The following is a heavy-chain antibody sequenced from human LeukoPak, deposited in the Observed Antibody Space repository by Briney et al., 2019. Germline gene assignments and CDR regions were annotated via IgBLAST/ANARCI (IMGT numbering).Heavy chain of an antibody. D-gene: IGHD3-9*01. CDR3: ARVGLRYFDWSLAY. CDR1: GFTFDDYA. Sequence: PGGSLRLSCAASGFTFDDYAMHWVRQAPGKGLEWVAVISYDGSNKYYADSVKGRFTISRDNSKNTLYLQMNSLRAEDTAVYYCARVGLRYFDWSLAYWGQGTLVTVSS. J-gene: IGHJ4*02. CDR2: ISYDGSNK. V-gene: IGHV3-30*04.